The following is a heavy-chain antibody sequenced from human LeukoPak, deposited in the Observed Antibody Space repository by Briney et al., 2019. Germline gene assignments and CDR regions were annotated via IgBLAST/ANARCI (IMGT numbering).Heavy chain of an antibody. V-gene: IGHV3-74*01. CDR1: GFTFSSYW. CDR2: INIDGSGT. D-gene: IGHD4-17*01. Sequence: GGSLRLSCAASGFTFSSYWMHWVRQVPGKGLVWVSRINIDGSGTNYAETVKGRFTISRDNAKNTLYLKMNSLSTEDAAVYYCAKPLAYGDAYGYFDLWGRGTLVTVSS. J-gene: IGHJ2*01. CDR3: AKPLAYGDAYGYFDL.